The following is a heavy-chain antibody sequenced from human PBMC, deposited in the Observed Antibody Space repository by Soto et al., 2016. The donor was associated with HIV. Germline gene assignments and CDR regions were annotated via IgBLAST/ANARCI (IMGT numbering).Heavy chain of an antibody. V-gene: IGHV3-30*04. CDR2: ISYDGSNK. Sequence: VQLVESGGGVVQPGRSLRLSCAASGFTFSSYAMHWVRQAPGKGLEWVAVISYDGSNKYYADSVKGRFTISRDNSKNTLYLQMNSLRAEDTAVYYCARDPGGSTLDYVGQGPWSPSPX. CDR3: ARDPGGSTLDY. D-gene: IGHD2-2*01. J-gene: IGHJ4*02. CDR1: GFTFSSYA.